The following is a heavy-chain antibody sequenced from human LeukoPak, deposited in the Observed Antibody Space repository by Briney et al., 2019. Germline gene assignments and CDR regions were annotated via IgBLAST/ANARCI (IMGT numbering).Heavy chain of an antibody. J-gene: IGHJ6*02. CDR3: AKGQDGYNPRLGYYYGMDI. CDR1: GFTFDDYA. D-gene: IGHD5-24*01. V-gene: IGHV3-43*01. CDR2: ISWDGGTT. Sequence: PGRSLRLSCAASGFTFDDYAMHWVRQAPGKGLEWVSLISWDGGTTFYADSVKGRFTISRDNSKNSLYLQMSSLRTEDTALYYCAKGQDGYNPRLGYYYGMDIWGQGTTVTVSS.